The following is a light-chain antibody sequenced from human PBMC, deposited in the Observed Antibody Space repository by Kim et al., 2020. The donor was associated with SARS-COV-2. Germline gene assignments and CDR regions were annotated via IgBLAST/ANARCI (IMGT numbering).Light chain of an antibody. CDR3: HQSSDWLNT. CDR2: DVS. CDR1: QSVGSY. Sequence: EIVLTQSPATLSLSPGERVTLSCRASQSVGSYLAWYQQKPGQAPRLLIYDVSNRAAGIPGRFSGSGSGTDFTLTISSLEPEDFALYYCHQSSDWLNTRGQGHKLE. J-gene: IGKJ2*01. V-gene: IGKV3-11*01.